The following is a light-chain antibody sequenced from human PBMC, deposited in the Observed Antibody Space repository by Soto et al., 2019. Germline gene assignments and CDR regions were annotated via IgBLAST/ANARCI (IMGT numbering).Light chain of an antibody. J-gene: IGLJ3*02. CDR3: SSYTSSSTRV. V-gene: IGLV2-14*01. CDR1: SSDVGGYNY. Sequence: QSALTQPASVSGSPGQSITISCTGTSSDVGGYNYVPWYQQHPGKAPKLMICEVNNRPSGVSNRFSGSKSGNTASLTISGLQAEDEADYYCSSYTSSSTRVFGGGTKLTVL. CDR2: EVN.